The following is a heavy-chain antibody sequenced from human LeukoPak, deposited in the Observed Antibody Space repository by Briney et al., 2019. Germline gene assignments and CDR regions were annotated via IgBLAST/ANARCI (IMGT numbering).Heavy chain of an antibody. CDR3: ARHKRAVAAPGYFDY. Sequence: SETLSLTCTVSGGSISSGDYYWSWIRQPPGKGLEWIGYIYYSGSTNYNPSLKSRVTISVDTSKNQFSLKLSSVTAADTAVYYCARHKRAVAAPGYFDYWGQGTLVTVSS. CDR1: GGSISSGDYY. V-gene: IGHV4-61*08. CDR2: IYYSGST. D-gene: IGHD6-19*01. J-gene: IGHJ4*02.